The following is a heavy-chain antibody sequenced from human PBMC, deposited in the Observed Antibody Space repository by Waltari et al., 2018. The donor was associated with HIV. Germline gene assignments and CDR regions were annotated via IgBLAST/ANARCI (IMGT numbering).Heavy chain of an antibody. V-gene: IGHV3-7*01. D-gene: IGHD6-13*01. Sequence: EVQLVESGGGLVQPGGSLRLSCAASGFTFSDYWMSWVRQAPGEGVGWVANIKQDGSEKYFVDYVKGRFTISRDNAKNSLYLQMNSLRAEDTAVYYCARDLSIAAAGADYWGQGTLVTVSS. CDR1: GFTFSDYW. CDR2: IKQDGSEK. CDR3: ARDLSIAAAGADY. J-gene: IGHJ4*02.